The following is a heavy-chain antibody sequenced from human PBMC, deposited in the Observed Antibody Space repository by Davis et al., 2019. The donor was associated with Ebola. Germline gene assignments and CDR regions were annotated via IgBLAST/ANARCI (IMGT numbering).Heavy chain of an antibody. J-gene: IGHJ4*02. Sequence: GESLKISCKGSGYSFTSYWIGWVRQLPGKGLEWMGIIYPGDSDTRYSPSLQGQVTISADKSISTAYLQWSSLKASDTAMYYCARKYCSSTSCYQFDYWGQGTLVTVSS. D-gene: IGHD2-2*01. CDR1: GYSFTSYW. V-gene: IGHV5-51*01. CDR3: ARKYCSSTSCYQFDY. CDR2: IYPGDSDT.